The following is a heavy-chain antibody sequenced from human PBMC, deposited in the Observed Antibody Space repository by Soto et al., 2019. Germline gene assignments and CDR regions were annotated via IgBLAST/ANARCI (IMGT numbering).Heavy chain of an antibody. D-gene: IGHD3-16*01. CDR2: INSDGSST. V-gene: IGHV3-74*01. CDR1: GFTFSSYW. Sequence: EVQLVESVGGLVQPGGSLRLSCAASGFTFSSYWMHWVRQAPGKGLVWVSRINSDGSSTSYADSVKGRFTISRDNAKNTLYLQMNSLRAEDTAVYYCAQENSGELWTDYYFDYWGQGTLVTVSS. J-gene: IGHJ4*02. CDR3: AQENSGELWTDYYFDY.